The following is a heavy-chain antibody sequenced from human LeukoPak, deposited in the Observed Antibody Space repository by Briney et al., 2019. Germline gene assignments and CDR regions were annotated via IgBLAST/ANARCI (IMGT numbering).Heavy chain of an antibody. Sequence: PSETLSLTCAVYGGSFSGYSWSWIRQPPGKGLEWIGEINHSATTNYNPSLKSRVTISVDTSKNQFSLKLSSVTAADTAVYYCARVSLDNSMATDYWGQGTLVTVSS. CDR1: GGSFSGYS. CDR2: INHSATT. D-gene: IGHD5-24*01. J-gene: IGHJ4*02. V-gene: IGHV4-34*01. CDR3: ARVSLDNSMATDY.